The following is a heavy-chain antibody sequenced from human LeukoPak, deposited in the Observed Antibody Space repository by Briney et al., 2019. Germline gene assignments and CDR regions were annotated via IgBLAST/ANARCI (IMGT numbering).Heavy chain of an antibody. CDR1: GGSISSYY. Sequence: SETLSLTCIVSGGSISSYYWSWIRQPAGKGLEWIGRIYTSGSTNYNPSLKSRVTMSVDTSKNQFSLKLSSVTAADTAVYYCAGTYYYDSSGYYHYSLWGQGTLVTVSS. V-gene: IGHV4-4*07. CDR3: AGTYYYDSSGYYHYSL. D-gene: IGHD3-22*01. J-gene: IGHJ4*02. CDR2: IYTSGST.